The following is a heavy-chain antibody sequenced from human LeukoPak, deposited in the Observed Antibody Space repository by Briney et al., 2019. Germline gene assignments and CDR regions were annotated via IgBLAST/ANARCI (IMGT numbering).Heavy chain of an antibody. V-gene: IGHV3-30-3*01. CDR3: ARESESSYGDYIPEPLGC. CDR2: ISYDGSNK. Sequence: GRSLRLSCAASGFTFSSYAMHWVRQAPGKGLEWVAVISYDGSNKYYADSVKGRFTISRDNAKNSLYLQMNSLRAEDTAVYYCARESESSYGDYIPEPLGCWGQGTLVTVSS. D-gene: IGHD4-17*01. J-gene: IGHJ4*02. CDR1: GFTFSSYA.